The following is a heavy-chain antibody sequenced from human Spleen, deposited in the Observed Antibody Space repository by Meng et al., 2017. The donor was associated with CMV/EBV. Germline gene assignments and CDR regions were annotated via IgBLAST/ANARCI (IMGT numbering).Heavy chain of an antibody. CDR2: THHSGST. CDR3: ARSPRGGCSSISCYTERPFDY. Sequence: GSLRLSCTVSGYSIGSDRYWGWMRQTPGKGLEWIVSTHHSGSTYYNPSLKSRVTISVDTSKNQFSLRLSSVTAADTAVYYCARSPRGGCSSISCYTERPFDYWGQGTRVTVSS. V-gene: IGHV4-38-2*02. D-gene: IGHD2-2*02. J-gene: IGHJ4*02. CDR1: GYSIGSDRY.